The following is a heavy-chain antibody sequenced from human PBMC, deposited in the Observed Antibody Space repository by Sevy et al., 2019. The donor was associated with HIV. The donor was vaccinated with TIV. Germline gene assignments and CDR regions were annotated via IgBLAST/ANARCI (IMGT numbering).Heavy chain of an antibody. Sequence: GGSLRLSCAASGFTVSSNYMSWVRQAPGKGLEWVSVIYSGGSTYYEDSVKGRFTSSMDNSKNTLYLQMNSLRAEDTAVYYCARAGPLLLWFGESPDAFDIWGQGTMVTVSS. CDR2: IYSGGST. CDR3: ARAGPLLLWFGESPDAFDI. J-gene: IGHJ3*02. CDR1: GFTVSSNY. V-gene: IGHV3-53*01. D-gene: IGHD3-10*01.